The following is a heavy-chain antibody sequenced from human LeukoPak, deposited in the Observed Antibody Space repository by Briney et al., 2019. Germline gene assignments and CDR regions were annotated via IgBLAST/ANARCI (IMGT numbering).Heavy chain of an antibody. V-gene: IGHV4-59*11. CDR3: ARGRDQLLVY. CDR2: VYYTGST. Sequence: PSETLSLTCTVSGGAIGVHFWNWIRQPPGKGLEWIGYVYYTGSTSYNPSLRSRVSISVDTSKNLLSLTLTSVTAADTAMYFCARGRDQLLVYWGQGTLVTVSS. D-gene: IGHD2-2*01. CDR1: GGAIGVHF. J-gene: IGHJ4*02.